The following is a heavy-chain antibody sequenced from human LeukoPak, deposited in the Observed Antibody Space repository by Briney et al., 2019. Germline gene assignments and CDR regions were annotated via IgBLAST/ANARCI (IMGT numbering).Heavy chain of an antibody. CDR2: ISYDGTIK. Sequence: PGGSLRLSCAASGFTFSSYGIQWVRQAPGKGLEWVAVISYDGTIKYYADSVKGRFTISRDNSKNTLYLQMNSLRAEDTAVYYCAKEGHSGGYGAYFDYWGQGTLVTVSS. CDR1: GFTFSSYG. V-gene: IGHV3-30*18. CDR3: AKEGHSGGYGAYFDY. J-gene: IGHJ4*02. D-gene: IGHD6-19*01.